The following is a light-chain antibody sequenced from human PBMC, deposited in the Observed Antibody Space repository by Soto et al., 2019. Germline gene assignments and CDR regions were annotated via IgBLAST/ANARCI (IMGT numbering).Light chain of an antibody. CDR3: QQYFEWPPMT. V-gene: IGKV3-15*01. Sequence: VMTQSPATLSVSPGERATLSCWASETVATNLAWYQQKPGQAPRLLISDASTRAAGISDRFRGSGSGTEFTVTISSLRSEDSAIYYCQQYFEWPPMTFGQGTKVEI. CDR1: ETVATN. J-gene: IGKJ1*01. CDR2: DAS.